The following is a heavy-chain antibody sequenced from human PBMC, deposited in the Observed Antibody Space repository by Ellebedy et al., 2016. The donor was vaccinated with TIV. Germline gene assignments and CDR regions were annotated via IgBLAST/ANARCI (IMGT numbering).Heavy chain of an antibody. D-gene: IGHD6-6*01. CDR3: AKVLALYSSSSTFDY. CDR2: ISGSGGST. J-gene: IGHJ4*02. V-gene: IGHV3-23*01. Sequence: GESLKISCAASGFTFSSYAMSWVRQAPGKGLEWVSAISGSGGSTYYADSVKGRFTIARDNSKNTLYLQMNSLRAEDTAVYYCAKVLALYSSSSTFDYWGQGTLVTVSS. CDR1: GFTFSSYA.